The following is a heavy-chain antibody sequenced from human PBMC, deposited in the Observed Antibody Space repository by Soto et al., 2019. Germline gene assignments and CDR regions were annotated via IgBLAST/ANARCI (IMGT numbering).Heavy chain of an antibody. CDR3: AAGGSGSAAY. CDR2: VLSSESA. CDR1: GGSITSFY. Sequence: QVQLQESGPRLVKPSETLTITCAVSGGSITSFYYTWIRQPPGKGLEWIGSVLSSESAYYNPSLKSRATMSIDASKNQFSLTLTSVTAADTAFYYCAAGGSGSAAYWGQGSLVTVS. V-gene: IGHV4-59*01. D-gene: IGHD3-10*01. J-gene: IGHJ4*02.